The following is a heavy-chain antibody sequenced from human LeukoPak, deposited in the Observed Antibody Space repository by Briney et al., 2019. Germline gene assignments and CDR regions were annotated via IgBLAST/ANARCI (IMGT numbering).Heavy chain of an antibody. J-gene: IGHJ5*02. Sequence: ASVKVSCKVSGYTLTELSMHWVRQAPGKRLEWMGGFDPEDGETIYAQKFQGRVTMTEDTSTDTAYMELSSLRSEDTAVYYCATGLDYSSSWGWFDPWGQGTLVTVSS. D-gene: IGHD6-13*01. CDR1: GYTLTELS. CDR3: ATGLDYSSSWGWFDP. V-gene: IGHV1-24*01. CDR2: FDPEDGET.